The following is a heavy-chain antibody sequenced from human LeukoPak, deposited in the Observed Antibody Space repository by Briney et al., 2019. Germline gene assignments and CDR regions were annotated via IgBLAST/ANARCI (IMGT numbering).Heavy chain of an antibody. CDR2: IHYSGST. V-gene: IGHV4-59*08. CDR3: ARGPYSYDSSGAFDI. CDR1: GGSMNRNY. D-gene: IGHD3-22*01. J-gene: IGHJ3*02. Sequence: SETLSLTCNVSGGSMNRNYWSWIRQPPGKGLEWIGYIHYSGSTNYNPSLKSRVTITEDTSKNQFSLKLSSVTAADTAVYFCARGPYSYDSSGAFDIWGQGTMATVSS.